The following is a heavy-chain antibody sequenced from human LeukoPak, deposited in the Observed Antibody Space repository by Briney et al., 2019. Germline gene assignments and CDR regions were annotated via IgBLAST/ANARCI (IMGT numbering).Heavy chain of an antibody. Sequence: GASVKVSCKASGYTFSNFGISWVRQAPGQGLEWMGWISGYSGNTDYAQKLQGRVTVTTDTSTRTAYLELRSLRSDDTAVYYCAKAQEGGWNAFDIWGQGTMVTVSP. CDR1: GYTFSNFG. CDR3: AKAQEGGWNAFDI. D-gene: IGHD3-16*01. V-gene: IGHV1-18*01. CDR2: ISGYSGNT. J-gene: IGHJ3*02.